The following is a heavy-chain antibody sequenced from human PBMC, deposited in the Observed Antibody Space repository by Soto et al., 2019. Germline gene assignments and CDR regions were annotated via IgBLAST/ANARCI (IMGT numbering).Heavy chain of an antibody. CDR1: GFTFSSYS. Sequence: GGSLRLSCAASGFTFSSYSMNWVRQTPGKGLEWVSSISSSSSYIYYADSVKGRFTISRDNAKNSLYLQMNSLRAEDTAVYYCARDSQEWELLRPFDYWGQGTLVTVSS. CDR2: ISSSSSYI. V-gene: IGHV3-21*01. J-gene: IGHJ4*02. D-gene: IGHD1-26*01. CDR3: ARDSQEWELLRPFDY.